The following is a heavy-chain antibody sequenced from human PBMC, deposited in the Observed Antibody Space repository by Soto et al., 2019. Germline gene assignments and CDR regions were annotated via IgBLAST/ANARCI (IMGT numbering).Heavy chain of an antibody. CDR1: GFTFSSYG. Sequence: QVQLVESGGGVVQPGRFLRLSCAASGFTFSSYGMHWVRQAPGKGLEWVAVISYDGSNKYYADSVKGRFTISRDNSKNTLYLQMNSLRAEDTAVYYCAKENYTAMFDYWGQGTLVTVSS. CDR2: ISYDGSNK. V-gene: IGHV3-30*18. D-gene: IGHD5-18*01. CDR3: AKENYTAMFDY. J-gene: IGHJ4*02.